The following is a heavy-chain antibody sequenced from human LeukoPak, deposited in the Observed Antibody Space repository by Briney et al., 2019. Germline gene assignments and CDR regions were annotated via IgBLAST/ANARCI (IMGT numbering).Heavy chain of an antibody. CDR1: GFTFDDYA. J-gene: IGHJ4*02. CDR2: ISWDGGST. CDR3: AKDHQYQLPEYYFDH. D-gene: IGHD2-2*01. Sequence: GGSLRLSCAASGFTFDDYAMHWVRQAPGKGLEWVSLISWDGGSTYYADSVKGRFTISRDNSKNSLYLQMNSLRAEDTALYYCAKDHQYQLPEYYFDHWGQGTLVTVSS. V-gene: IGHV3-43D*04.